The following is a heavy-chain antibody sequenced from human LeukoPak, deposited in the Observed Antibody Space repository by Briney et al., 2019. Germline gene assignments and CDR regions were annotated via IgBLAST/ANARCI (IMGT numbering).Heavy chain of an antibody. CDR3: AKENWNYGKKVYYYGMDV. Sequence: GSLRLSCAASGFTVSSNYMSWVRQAPGKGLEWVSVIYSGGSTYYADSVKGRFTISRHNSKNTLYLQMNSLRAEDTAVYYCAKENWNYGKKVYYYGMDVWGQGTTVTVSS. J-gene: IGHJ6*02. V-gene: IGHV3-53*04. CDR1: GFTVSSNY. D-gene: IGHD1-7*01. CDR2: IYSGGST.